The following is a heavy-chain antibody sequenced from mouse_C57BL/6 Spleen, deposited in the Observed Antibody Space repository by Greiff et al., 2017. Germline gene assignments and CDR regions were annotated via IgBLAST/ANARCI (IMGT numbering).Heavy chain of an antibody. Sequence: EVKLMESGGDLVKPGGSLKLSCAASGFTFSSYGMSWVRQTPDKRLEWVATISSGGSYTYYPDSVKGRFTISRDNAKNTLYLQMSSLKSEDTAMYYCARQATMITRFDYWGQGTTLTVSS. CDR1: GFTFSSYG. D-gene: IGHD2-4*01. CDR2: ISSGGSYT. CDR3: ARQATMITRFDY. J-gene: IGHJ2*01. V-gene: IGHV5-6*01.